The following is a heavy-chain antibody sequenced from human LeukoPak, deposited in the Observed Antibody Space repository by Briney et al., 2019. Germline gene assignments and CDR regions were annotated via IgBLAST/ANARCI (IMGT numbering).Heavy chain of an antibody. D-gene: IGHD3-22*01. CDR2: IYSGGTT. J-gene: IGHJ3*02. V-gene: IGHV3-53*05. Sequence: GGSLRLSCAASGFTVNSNYMSWFRQAPGQGLEWVSIIYSGGTTHYADSVKGRFTISRDNTKNTLYLQMNSLRPDDTAVYYCAKLGIGEHEISGYFYETQSCGVDIWGQGTMVIVSS. CDR1: GFTVNSNY. CDR3: AKLGIGEHEISGYFYETQSCGVDI.